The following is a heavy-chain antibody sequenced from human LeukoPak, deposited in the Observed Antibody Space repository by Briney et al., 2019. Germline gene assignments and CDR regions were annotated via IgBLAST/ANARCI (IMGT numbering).Heavy chain of an antibody. CDR1: GFTFSSYW. D-gene: IGHD6-13*01. V-gene: IGHV3-7*01. J-gene: IGHJ2*01. CDR2: MKQDGIEK. Sequence: GGSLRLSCAASGFTFSSYWMSWVRQAPGKGLEWVANMKQDGIEKYYVDSVKGRFTISRDNAKNSLYLQMNSLRAEDTAVYYCARTPSIVGYTSRELGHWYFDLWGRGTPVTVSS. CDR3: ARTPSIVGYTSRELGHWYFDL.